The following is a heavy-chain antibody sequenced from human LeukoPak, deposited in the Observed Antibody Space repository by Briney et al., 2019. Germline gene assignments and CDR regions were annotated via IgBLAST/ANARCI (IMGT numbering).Heavy chain of an antibody. J-gene: IGHJ3*02. D-gene: IGHD3-22*01. CDR3: ARNYYYDSSGYYYLNFGFDI. CDR2: IYYSGST. V-gene: IGHV4-31*03. CDR1: GGSISSGGYY. Sequence: SETLSLTCTVSGGSISSGGYYWSWIRQHPGEGLEWIGYIYYSGSTYYNPSLKSRVTISVDTSKNQFSLKLSSVTAADTAVYYCARNYYYDSSGYYYLNFGFDIWGQGTMVTVSS.